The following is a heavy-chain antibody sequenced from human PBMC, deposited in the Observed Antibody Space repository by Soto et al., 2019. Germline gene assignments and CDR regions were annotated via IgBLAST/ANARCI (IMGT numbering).Heavy chain of an antibody. CDR3: ARGLSDGFITYFDFYVMDV. CDR2: TIPVFGTP. Sequence: SVKVSCKASGGTFNRHGISWVRQAPGQGLEWMGGTIPVFGTPKYAQEFQGRVTVSVDKSTSTAYMELRSLRSEDTAVYYCARGLSDGFITYFDFYVMDVWGQGTAVTVSS. J-gene: IGHJ6*02. V-gene: IGHV1-69*06. CDR1: GGTFNRHG. D-gene: IGHD3-22*01.